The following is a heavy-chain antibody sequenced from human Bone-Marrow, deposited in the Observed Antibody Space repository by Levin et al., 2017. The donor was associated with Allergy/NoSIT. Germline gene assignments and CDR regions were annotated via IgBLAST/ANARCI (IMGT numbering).Heavy chain of an antibody. J-gene: IGHJ4*02. D-gene: IGHD6-19*01. V-gene: IGHV3-23*01. CDR3: AEGSSGWGLEEDS. Sequence: GGSLRLSCAASGFTFSNYAMTWVRQAPGKGLEWVSALGGVGDMTRYADSVKGRFTISRDNSKNTLFLQMNSLRVEDTAVYFCAEGSSGWGLEEDSWGQGTLVTVSS. CDR2: LGGVGDMT. CDR1: GFTFSNYA.